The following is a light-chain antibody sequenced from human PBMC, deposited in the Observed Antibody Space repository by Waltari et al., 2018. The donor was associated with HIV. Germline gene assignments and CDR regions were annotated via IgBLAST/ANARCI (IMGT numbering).Light chain of an antibody. V-gene: IGLV2-14*01. CDR1: NSDFGSYDF. J-gene: IGLJ1*01. CDR3: SSWTSSTTLV. Sequence: QSALTQPASVSGSPGQSITISCTGTNSDFGSYDFVSWYQQYPVKAPRLIIADVRNRPSGISSRFSGSKYGDTASLTISGLRAEDEADYFCSSWTSSTTLVFGTGTKVTVL. CDR2: DVR.